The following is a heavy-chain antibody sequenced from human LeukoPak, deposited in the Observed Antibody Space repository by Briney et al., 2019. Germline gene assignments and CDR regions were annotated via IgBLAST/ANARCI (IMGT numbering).Heavy chain of an antibody. V-gene: IGHV5-51*01. D-gene: IGHD6-6*01. Sequence: GESLQISCKGSGYSFTSYWIGWVRQMPGKGLEWMGIIYPGDSDTRYSPSFQGQVTISADKSISTAYLQWSSLKASDTAMYYCARLASSSTLAYNWFDPWGQGTLVTVSS. CDR1: GYSFTSYW. CDR3: ARLASSSTLAYNWFDP. J-gene: IGHJ5*02. CDR2: IYPGDSDT.